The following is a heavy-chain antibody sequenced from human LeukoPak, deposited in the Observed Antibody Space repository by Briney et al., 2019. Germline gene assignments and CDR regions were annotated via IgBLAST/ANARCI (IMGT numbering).Heavy chain of an antibody. CDR2: IYSGGST. D-gene: IGHD5-18*01. CDR1: GFTVSSNY. V-gene: IGHV3-66*01. J-gene: IGHJ5*01. CDR3: ARGGDTAMVFNWFDS. Sequence: GGSLRLSCAASGFTVSSNYMSWVRQAPGKGLEWVSVIYSGGSTYYADSVKGRFTISRDNSKNTLYLQMNSLRAEDTAVYYCARGGDTAMVFNWFDSWGQGTLVTVSS.